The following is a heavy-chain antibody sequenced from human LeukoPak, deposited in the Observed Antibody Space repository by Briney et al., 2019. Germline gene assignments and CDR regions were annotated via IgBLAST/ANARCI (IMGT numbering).Heavy chain of an antibody. D-gene: IGHD2-2*02. V-gene: IGHV4-38-2*02. CDR1: GYSISSGYY. CDR3: ARDCSSTSCYTGGFDY. J-gene: IGHJ4*02. Sequence: PSETLSLTCTVSGYSISSGYYWGWIRQPPGKGLEWSGGIYHSGSTYYNPSLKSRVTISVDTSKNQFSLKLSSVTAADTAVYYCARDCSSTSCYTGGFDYWGQGTLVTVSS. CDR2: IYHSGST.